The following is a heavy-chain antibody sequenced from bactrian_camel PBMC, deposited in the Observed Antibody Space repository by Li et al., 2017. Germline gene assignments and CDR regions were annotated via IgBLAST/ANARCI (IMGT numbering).Heavy chain of an antibody. CDR2: IDLFHGAT. D-gene: IGHD6*01. V-gene: IGHV3S68*01. CDR3: AAACDSSNCDCPLLSRIAEYGY. Sequence: HVQLVESGGGSVQAEGSLRLSCTASGGSFSDHMGWFRQAPGKEHEGVASIDLFHGATNYADFVKGRFTISRDNAKNTVYLQMNSLKPEDTAMYYCAAACDSSNCDCPLLSRIAEYGYRGQGTQVTVS. CDR1: GGSFSDH. J-gene: IGHJ4*01.